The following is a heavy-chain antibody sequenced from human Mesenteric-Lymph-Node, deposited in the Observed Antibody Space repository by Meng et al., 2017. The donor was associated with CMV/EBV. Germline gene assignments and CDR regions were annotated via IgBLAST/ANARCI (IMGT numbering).Heavy chain of an antibody. CDR1: GGSVNSGHYY. CDR3: ARDRGEGYNYPDY. D-gene: IGHD5-24*01. V-gene: IGHV4-61*01. J-gene: IGHJ4*02. Sequence: VSGGSVNSGHYYWSWIRQPPGKGLEWIGYIYSSGSSHYNPSLKSRVTISMDISKNQFSLDLNSVTTADTAVYYCARDRGEGYNYPDYWGQGTLVTVSS. CDR2: IYSSGSS.